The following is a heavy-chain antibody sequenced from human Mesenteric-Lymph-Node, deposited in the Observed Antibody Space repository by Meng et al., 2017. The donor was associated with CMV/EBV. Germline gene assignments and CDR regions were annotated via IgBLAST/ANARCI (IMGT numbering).Heavy chain of an antibody. V-gene: IGHV1-8*01. CDR3: TRDGHTGRHGWRYDTGWFDP. CDR1: FSDYD. D-gene: IGHD2-8*02. J-gene: IGHJ5*02. Sequence: FSDYDIHSVRPASGQGLEWMGWMHPNSGNTGYAPNFQGRLSMTISTSTSTAYMELNSLRSEDTAVYYCTRDGHTGRHGWRYDTGWFDPWGQGTLVTVSS. CDR2: MHPNSGNT.